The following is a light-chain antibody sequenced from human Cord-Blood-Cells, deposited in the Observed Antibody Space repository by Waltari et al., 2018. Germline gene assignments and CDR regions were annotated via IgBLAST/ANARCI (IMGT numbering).Light chain of an antibody. J-gene: IGLJ2*01. V-gene: IGLV3-1*01. CDR3: QAWDSSTVV. Sequence: SYELTQPPSVSVSPGQTASITCSGDKSGDKYACWYQQKPGQSPVLVIYQDSNRPSGIPERFSCSNSENTATLTISGTQAMDEADYYCQAWDSSTVVFGGGTKLTVL. CDR2: QDS. CDR1: KSGDKY.